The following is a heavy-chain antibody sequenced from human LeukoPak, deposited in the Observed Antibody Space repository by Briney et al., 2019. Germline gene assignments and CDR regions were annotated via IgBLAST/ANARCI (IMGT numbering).Heavy chain of an antibody. J-gene: IGHJ4*02. CDR1: GFIFSDYW. V-gene: IGHV3-7*01. CDR2: IKPDGNEQ. CDR3: GRERVSAYDY. Sequence: PGGSLRLSCAASGFIFSDYWMGWVRQAPGKGPEWVASIKPDGNEQYYVDSVRGRFTISRDNSKDSLFLQVGSMRDDDTAVYYCGRERVSAYDYWGQGTLVTVSS.